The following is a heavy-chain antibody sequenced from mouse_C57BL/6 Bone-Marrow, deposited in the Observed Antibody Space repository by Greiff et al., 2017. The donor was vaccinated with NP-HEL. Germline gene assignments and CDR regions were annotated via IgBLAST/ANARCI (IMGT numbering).Heavy chain of an antibody. CDR1: GYTFTSYW. CDR3: ARLPPYYAMDY. V-gene: IGHV1-7*01. Sequence: QVQLQQSGAELAKPGASVKLSCKASGYTFTSYWMHWVKQRPGQGLEWIGYINPSSGYTKYNQKFKDKATLTADKSSITAYMQLSSLTYEDSAVYYCARLPPYYAMDYWGQGTSVTVSS. J-gene: IGHJ4*01. CDR2: INPSSGYT.